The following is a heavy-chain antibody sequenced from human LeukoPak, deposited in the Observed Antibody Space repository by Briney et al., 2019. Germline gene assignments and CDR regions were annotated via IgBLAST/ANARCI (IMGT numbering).Heavy chain of an antibody. CDR1: GSTFTSYY. D-gene: IGHD2-8*01. J-gene: IGHJ4*02. CDR3: ARAPYCTNGVCYRGGDYFDY. Sequence: ASVKVSCKASGSTFTSYYMHWVRQAPGQGLEWMGIINPSGGSTSYAQKFQGRVTMTRDTSTSTVYMELSSLRSEDTAVYYCARAPYCTNGVCYRGGDYFDYWGQGTLVTVSS. CDR2: INPSGGST. V-gene: IGHV1-46*01.